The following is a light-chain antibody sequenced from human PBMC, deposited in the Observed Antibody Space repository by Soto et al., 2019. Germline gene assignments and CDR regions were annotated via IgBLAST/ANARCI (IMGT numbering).Light chain of an antibody. Sequence: EIVLTQSPGTLSLSPGERATLSCRASQSVTNDYLAWYQQKPGQAPRLLHYGASNRVTGIPDRFSGSGSGTDLTLTISRLEPEDVAVYSCQQYGTSPYTFALRPQLEIK. CDR3: QQYGTSPYT. V-gene: IGKV3-20*01. CDR1: QSVTNDY. J-gene: IGKJ2*01. CDR2: GAS.